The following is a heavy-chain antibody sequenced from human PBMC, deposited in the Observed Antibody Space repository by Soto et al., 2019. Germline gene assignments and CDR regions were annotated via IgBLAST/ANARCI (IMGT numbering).Heavy chain of an antibody. D-gene: IGHD1-1*01. CDR1: GGSFSDNY. V-gene: IGHV4-34*01. Sequence: PETLSLTCAVYGGSFSDNYWSWVRQPPGKGMEWIGEIYHSGDTIYSPSFKSRVTISVDTSKHQFSLRLTSVTDADTAVYGCVSDRWNYWGQGTLVTVSS. J-gene: IGHJ4*01. CDR2: IYHSGDT. CDR3: VSDRWNY.